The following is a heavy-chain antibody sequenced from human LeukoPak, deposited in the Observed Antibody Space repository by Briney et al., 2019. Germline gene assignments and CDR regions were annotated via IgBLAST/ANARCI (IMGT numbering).Heavy chain of an antibody. J-gene: IGHJ5*02. CDR2: MNPNSGNT. CDR1: GYTFTSYD. CDR3: ARGQTGTTDWDWFDP. V-gene: IGHV1-8*01. Sequence: GASVKVSCKASGYTFTSYDINWVRQATGQGLEWMGWMNPNSGNTGYAQKFQGGVTMTRNTSISTAYMELSSLRSEDTAVYYCARGQTGTTDWDWFDPWGQGTLVTVSS. D-gene: IGHD1-7*01.